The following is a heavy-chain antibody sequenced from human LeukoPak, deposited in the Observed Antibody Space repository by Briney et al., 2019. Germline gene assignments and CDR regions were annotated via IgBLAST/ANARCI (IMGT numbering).Heavy chain of an antibody. V-gene: IGHV3-7*03. CDR2: IKQDGSEK. J-gene: IGHJ4*02. Sequence: GGSLRLSCAASGFTFSSFWMSWVRQAPGKGLEWVANIKQDGSEKYYVDSVTGRFTISRDNAKNSLFLQMNSLRAEDTAVYFCAKRGVVIRVILVGFHKEAYYFDSWGQGALVTVSS. D-gene: IGHD3-22*01. CDR1: GFTFSSFW. CDR3: AKRGVVIRVILVGFHKEAYYFDS.